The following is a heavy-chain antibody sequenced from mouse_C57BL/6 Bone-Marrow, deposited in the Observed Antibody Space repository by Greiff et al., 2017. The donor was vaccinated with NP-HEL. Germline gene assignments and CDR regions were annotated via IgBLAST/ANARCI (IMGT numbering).Heavy chain of an antibody. Sequence: VHVKQSGAELVRPGASVKLSCTASGFTITDDYMHWVKQRPEQGLEWIGWIYPENGDTEYASKFQGKATITADTSSNTAYLQLSSLTSDDNAVYYCTTITTVVEQYYFDYWGQGTTLTVSS. D-gene: IGHD1-1*01. V-gene: IGHV14-4*01. CDR2: IYPENGDT. J-gene: IGHJ2*01. CDR1: GFTITDDY. CDR3: TTITTVVEQYYFDY.